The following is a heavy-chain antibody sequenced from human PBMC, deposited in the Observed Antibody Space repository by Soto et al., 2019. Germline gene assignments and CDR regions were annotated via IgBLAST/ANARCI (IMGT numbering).Heavy chain of an antibody. CDR3: ARDRYYGSGSFDY. V-gene: IGHV4-30-4*01. D-gene: IGHD3-10*01. CDR1: GGSISSGDYY. J-gene: IGHJ4*02. CDR2: IYYSGST. Sequence: NPSETLSLTCTVSGGSISSGDYYWSWIRQPPGKGLEWIGYIYYSGSTYYNPSLKSRVTISVDTSKNQFSLKLSSVTAADTAVYYCARDRYYGSGSFDYWGQGTLVTVSS.